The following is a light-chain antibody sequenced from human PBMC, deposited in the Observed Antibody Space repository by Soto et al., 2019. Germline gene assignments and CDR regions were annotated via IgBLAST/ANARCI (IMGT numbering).Light chain of an antibody. CDR2: SND. V-gene: IGLV1-44*01. CDR3: AAWDDSLNGVV. J-gene: IGLJ2*01. CDR1: GSNIGSNT. Sequence: QSVLTQPPSASGTPGQRVTISCSGRGSNIGSNTVNWYQQLPGTAPKLLIYSNDQRPSGVPDRFSGSKSGTSASLAISGLQSEDESHYYCAAWDDSLNGVVFGGGTKLTVL.